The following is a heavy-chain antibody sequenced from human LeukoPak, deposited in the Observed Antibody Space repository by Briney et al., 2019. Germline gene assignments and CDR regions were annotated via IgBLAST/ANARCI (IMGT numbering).Heavy chain of an antibody. CDR3: ASLNRADCSSTSCHTHY. J-gene: IGHJ4*02. CDR2: ISSSCSYI. D-gene: IGHD2-2*01. V-gene: IGHV3-21*01. Sequence: GGSLRLSCAASGFTFSNYSMNWVRQAPGKGLEWVSSISSSCSYIYYADSVKGRFTISRDNAKNSLYLQMNSLRAEDTALYYCASLNRADCSSTSCHTHYWGQGTLVTVSS. CDR1: GFTFSNYS.